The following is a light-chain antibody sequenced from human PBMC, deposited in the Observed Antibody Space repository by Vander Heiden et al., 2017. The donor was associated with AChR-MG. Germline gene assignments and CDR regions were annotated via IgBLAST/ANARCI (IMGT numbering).Light chain of an antibody. CDR3: LQSAYWPRT. CDR2: GAS. V-gene: IGKV3-11*01. J-gene: IGKJ1*01. Sequence: EIVLIQSPATLSLSPGERATLSCRASQTISSNLAWYQHRPGQAPRLLIYGASKRASGIPARFTGSGSGTDFTLTILSLEPEDFAVYYCLQSAYWPRTFGQGSRVDIK. CDR1: QTISSN.